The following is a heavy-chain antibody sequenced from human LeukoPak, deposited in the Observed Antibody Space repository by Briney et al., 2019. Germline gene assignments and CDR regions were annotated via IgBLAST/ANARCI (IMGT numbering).Heavy chain of an antibody. Sequence: GGSLRLSCAPSGFTFSSYAMSWVPQAPGEGLGWVSAISGNGGKTCYSDSVKGRFTISRDNSKNTLYLQMNSLRAEDTAVYYCAKGIQWELSLDYWGQGTLVTVSS. D-gene: IGHD1-26*01. CDR1: GFTFSSYA. V-gene: IGHV3-23*01. J-gene: IGHJ4*02. CDR2: ISGNGGKT. CDR3: AKGIQWELSLDY.